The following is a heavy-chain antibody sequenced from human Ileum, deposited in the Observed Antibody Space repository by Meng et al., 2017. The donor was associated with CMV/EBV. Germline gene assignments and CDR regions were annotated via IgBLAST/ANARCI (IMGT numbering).Heavy chain of an antibody. Sequence: QVTLQAGGPGQLKSSETLSLVCAVQNSALRDYYWTWIRQSPGKGLEWIGEINNRGSTNYNPSLKSRVTISIDTSRNQFSLKLTSMTAADTAVYYCARASPQRRFLSYWGQGTLVTVSS. CDR2: INNRGST. V-gene: IGHV4-34*01. CDR1: NSALRDYY. J-gene: IGHJ4*02. CDR3: ARASPQRRFLSY. D-gene: IGHD3-3*01.